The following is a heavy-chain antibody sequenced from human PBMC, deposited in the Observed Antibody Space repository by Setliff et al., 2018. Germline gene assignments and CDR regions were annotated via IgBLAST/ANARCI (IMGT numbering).Heavy chain of an antibody. Sequence: GGSLRLSCAASGFSFSNHGMHWVRQAPGKGLEWVAFIRHDGNNKYYKDSVRGRFTISRDNSKNTVYLQMNSLRPEDTTVYFCAKELIEVLMTGLEFWGQGTMVTVSS. CDR2: IRHDGNNK. CDR1: GFSFSNHG. CDR3: AKELIEVLMTGLEF. D-gene: IGHD3-22*01. V-gene: IGHV3-30*02. J-gene: IGHJ4*02.